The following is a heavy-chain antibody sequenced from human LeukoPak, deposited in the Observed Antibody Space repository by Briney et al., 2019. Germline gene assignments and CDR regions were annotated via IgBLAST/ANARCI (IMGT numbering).Heavy chain of an antibody. D-gene: IGHD2-8*01. V-gene: IGHV4-61*02. CDR2: IYTSGST. CDR3: AKGDAAYCTNGICYERPYYFDH. Sequence: SETLSLTCSVSGGSISSGDYCWSWIRQAAGKGLEWIGRIYTSGSTNYNPSLKSRVTISLDTSKNQFSLNLSSVTAADTAVYYCAKGDAAYCTNGICYERPYYFDHWGQGTLVTVSS. CDR1: GGSISSGDYC. J-gene: IGHJ4*02.